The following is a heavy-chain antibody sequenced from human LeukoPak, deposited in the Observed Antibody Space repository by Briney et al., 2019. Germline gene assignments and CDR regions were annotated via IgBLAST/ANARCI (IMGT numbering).Heavy chain of an antibody. CDR1: GGSISSGGYT. D-gene: IGHD3-22*01. J-gene: IGHJ3*02. CDR2: IYHSGST. CDR3: ARGGPLDISGYPTDAFDI. V-gene: IGHV4-30-2*01. Sequence: SETLSLTCAVSGGSISSGGYTWSWIRQPPGKGLEWIGYIYHSGSTYYNPSLKSRVTISVDRSKNQFSLKLSSVTAADTAVYYCARGGPLDISGYPTDAFDIWGQGTMVTVSS.